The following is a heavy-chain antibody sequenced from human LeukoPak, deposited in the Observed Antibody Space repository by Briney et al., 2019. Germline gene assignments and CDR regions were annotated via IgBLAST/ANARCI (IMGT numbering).Heavy chain of an antibody. Sequence: PGGSLRLSCAASGFTFSSYAMHWVRQAPGKGLEWVAVISYDGSNKYYADSVKGRFTISRDNSKNTLYLQMNSLRAEDTAVYYCARGALDDFWSGLFDYWGQGTLVTVSS. V-gene: IGHV3-30-3*01. CDR2: ISYDGSNK. CDR1: GFTFSSYA. D-gene: IGHD3-3*01. CDR3: ARGALDDFWSGLFDY. J-gene: IGHJ4*02.